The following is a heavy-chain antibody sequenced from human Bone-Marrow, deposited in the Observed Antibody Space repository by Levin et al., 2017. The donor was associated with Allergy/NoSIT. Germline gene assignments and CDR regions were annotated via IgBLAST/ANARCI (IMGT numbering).Heavy chain of an antibody. CDR2: INMGGSTT. V-gene: IGHV3-74*01. CDR1: GFTFNSHC. Sequence: GESLKISCAASGFTFNSHCMHWVRQAPGKGLMWVSHINMGGSTTTYADSVNGRFTISRDNAKNTLYLQMNSLRADDTAVYYCARGWYFLDYWGQGTLVTVSS. D-gene: IGHD6-13*01. J-gene: IGHJ4*02. CDR3: ARGWYFLDY.